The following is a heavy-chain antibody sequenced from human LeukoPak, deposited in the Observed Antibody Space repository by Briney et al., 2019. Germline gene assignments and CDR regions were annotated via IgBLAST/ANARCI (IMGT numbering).Heavy chain of an antibody. V-gene: IGHV1-24*01. D-gene: IGHD1-26*01. Sequence: ASVKVSCTVSGYTLTELSMHWVRQAPGKGLEWMGGFDPEDGETIYAQEFQGRVTMTTDTSTSTGYVELRNLRSDDTAVYFCVREWDHTRMTFDIWGQGTMVTVSS. CDR1: GYTLTELS. CDR3: VREWDHTRMTFDI. CDR2: FDPEDGET. J-gene: IGHJ3*02.